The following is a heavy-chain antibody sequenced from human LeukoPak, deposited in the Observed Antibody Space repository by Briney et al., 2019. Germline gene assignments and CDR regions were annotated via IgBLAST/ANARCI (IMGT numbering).Heavy chain of an antibody. Sequence: PGGSLRLSCTAAGITFGGYAMSWFRQAPGKGLEWVGFIRSKAYGGTTEYAASVKGRFTISRDDSKSIAYLQMNSLKTEDTAVYYCPFTKESIVGATGHFDYWGQGTLVTVSS. CDR2: IRSKAYGGTT. V-gene: IGHV3-49*03. D-gene: IGHD1-26*01. CDR3: PFTKESIVGATGHFDY. CDR1: GITFGGYA. J-gene: IGHJ4*02.